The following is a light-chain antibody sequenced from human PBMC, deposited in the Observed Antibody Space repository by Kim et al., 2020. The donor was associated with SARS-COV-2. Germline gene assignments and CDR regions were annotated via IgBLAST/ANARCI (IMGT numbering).Light chain of an antibody. V-gene: IGLV3-19*01. CDR1: SLRSYY. Sequence: SSELTQDPAVSVALGQTVRITCQGDSLRSYYASWYQQKPGQAPVLVIYGKNNRPSGIPDRFSGSSSGNTASLTTTGAQAEDEADYSCNPRDSSGNHLVFG. J-gene: IGLJ1*01. CDR2: GKN. CDR3: NPRDSSGNHLV.